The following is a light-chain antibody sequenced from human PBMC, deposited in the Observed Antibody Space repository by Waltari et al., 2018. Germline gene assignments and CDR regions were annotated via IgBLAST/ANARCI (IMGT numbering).Light chain of an antibody. CDR3: QQYNRWPPLT. CDR1: QNIDNN. V-gene: IGKV3-15*01. CDR2: GAS. J-gene: IGKJ4*01. Sequence: EVVMTQSPAALSVSPGERVTLSCKASQNIDNNLAWHQQKPGQSPRLLIYGASIRATGVPARFSGSGSGTEFTLTISSLQSEDCAVFYCQQYNRWPPLTFGGGTKVEIK.